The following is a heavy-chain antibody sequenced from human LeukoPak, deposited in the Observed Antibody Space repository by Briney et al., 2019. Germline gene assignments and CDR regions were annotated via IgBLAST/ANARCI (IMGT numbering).Heavy chain of an antibody. CDR1: GFTFRDYD. CDR2: IGIGDDT. CDR3: IRGGIRVSGIDAFDI. J-gene: IGHJ3*02. V-gene: IGHV3-13*01. Sequence: GGSLRLSCAASGFTFRDYDMHWVRQVPGRGLEWVSAIGIGDDTHYPDSVKGRFTISRENAKDSLYLQMNTLRDGDTAVYYCIRGGIRVSGIDAFDIWGQGTMVTVSS. D-gene: IGHD5/OR15-5a*01.